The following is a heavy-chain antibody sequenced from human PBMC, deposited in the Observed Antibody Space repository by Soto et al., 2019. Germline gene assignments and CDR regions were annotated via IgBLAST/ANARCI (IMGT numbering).Heavy chain of an antibody. Sequence: CCMEISIASSRESSWSCVITWIRQNTGQGLEWVSDISASSDFIYYADSVKGRFTISRDNAKNSLYLQMNSLRAEDTAFYFCAKDAGGGGAMHWFDTWGQGILVT. CDR2: ISASSDFI. D-gene: IGHD3-16*01. CDR3: AKDAGGGGAMHWFDT. CDR1: RESSWSCV. J-gene: IGHJ5*02. V-gene: IGHV3-21*05.